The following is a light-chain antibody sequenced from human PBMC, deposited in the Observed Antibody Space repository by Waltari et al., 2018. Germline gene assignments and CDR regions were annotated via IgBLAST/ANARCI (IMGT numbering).Light chain of an antibody. CDR1: TDSVSTGHY. CDR2: TQN. V-gene: IGLV8-61*01. J-gene: IGLJ3*02. CDR3: VLHLGNGIWM. Sequence: QTVVTQEPSLSLSPGGTVPPNCGLSTDSVSTGHYPGWLQQTPRQAPSQLSYTQNVRSCGVPDGFAGSNLGNKAALTSTGAQAEDESDYYSVLHLGNGIWMFGGGTKLTVL.